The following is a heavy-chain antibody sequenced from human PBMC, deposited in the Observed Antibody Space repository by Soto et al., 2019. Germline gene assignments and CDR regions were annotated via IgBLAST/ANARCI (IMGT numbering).Heavy chain of an antibody. Sequence: ASVKVSCKASGGTFSSYAISWVRQAPGQGLEWMGGIIPIFGTANYAQKFQGRVTMTEDTSTDTAYMELSSLRSEDTAVYYCATDNFLIAVAGTRYLAYWGQGTLVTVSS. D-gene: IGHD6-19*01. V-gene: IGHV1-69*06. CDR1: GGTFSSYA. J-gene: IGHJ4*02. CDR3: ATDNFLIAVAGTRYLAY. CDR2: IIPIFGTA.